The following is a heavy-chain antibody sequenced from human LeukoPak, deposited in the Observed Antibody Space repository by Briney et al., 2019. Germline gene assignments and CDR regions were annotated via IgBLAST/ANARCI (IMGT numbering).Heavy chain of an antibody. CDR3: AKDRLQIWLYVGIFDH. CDR1: GFSISAYN. D-gene: IGHD5-18*01. Sequence: GGSLRLSCVASGFSISAYNMFWVRQAPDKGLEWVAVISSDGRHIDYVDSVQSRFTISRDISKNTLYLQMNSLTDDDTAIYFCAKDRLQIWLYVGIFDHWGQGALVTVSS. CDR2: ISSDGRHI. V-gene: IGHV3-30*04. J-gene: IGHJ4*02.